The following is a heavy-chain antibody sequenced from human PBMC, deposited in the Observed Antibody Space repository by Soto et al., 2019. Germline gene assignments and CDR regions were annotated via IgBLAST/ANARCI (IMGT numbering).Heavy chain of an antibody. V-gene: IGHV6-1*01. D-gene: IGHD3-9*01. CDR3: ARAAGYYDILTGYSDYYYGMDV. Sequence: SQTLSLTCAISGDSVSSNSAAWNWIRQSPSRGLEWLGRTYYRSKWYNDYAVSVKSRITISPDTSKNQFSLQLNSVTPEDTAVYYCARAAGYYDILTGYSDYYYGMDVWGQGTTVTVSS. CDR1: GDSVSSNSAA. CDR2: TYYRSKWYN. J-gene: IGHJ6*02.